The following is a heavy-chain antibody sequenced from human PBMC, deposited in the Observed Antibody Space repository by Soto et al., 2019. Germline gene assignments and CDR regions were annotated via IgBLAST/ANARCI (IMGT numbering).Heavy chain of an antibody. D-gene: IGHD2-2*01. CDR3: ARSQGSSTSLEIYYYYYYGMDV. Sequence: QVQLVQSGAEVKKPGSSVKVSCKASGGTFSSYAISWVRQAPGQGLEWMGGIIPIPGTANYAQKFQGRVTMTADESTSTAYMELSSVRSEDTAVYYCARSQGSSTSLEIYYYYYYGMDVWGQGTTVTVSS. CDR2: IIPIPGTA. J-gene: IGHJ6*02. V-gene: IGHV1-69*01. CDR1: GGTFSSYA.